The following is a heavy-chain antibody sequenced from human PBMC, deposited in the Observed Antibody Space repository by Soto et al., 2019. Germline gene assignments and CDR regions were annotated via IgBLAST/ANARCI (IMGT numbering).Heavy chain of an antibody. CDR3: AIGKAATDNPYYIDY. J-gene: IGHJ4*02. CDR2: IIPIFSTE. V-gene: IGHV1-69*06. CDR1: VGNFSSYA. Sequence: SVKVSCKASVGNFSSYAISWVRPAPRKGLEWMGGIIPIFSTENYAQKFQGRVTITADKSTGTAYMELSSLRTEDTAVYYCAIGKAATDNPYYIDYWGQGTLVTVSS. D-gene: IGHD2-15*01.